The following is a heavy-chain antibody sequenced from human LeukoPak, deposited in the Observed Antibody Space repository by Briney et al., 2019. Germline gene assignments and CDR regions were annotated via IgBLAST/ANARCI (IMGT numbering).Heavy chain of an antibody. V-gene: IGHV4-4*02. J-gene: IGHJ4*02. Sequence: SGTLSLTCAVSGGSISSSNWWSWVRQPPGKGLEWIGEIYHSGSTNYNPSLKSRVTISVDKSKTQFSLRLSSVTAADTAMYYCASRTIAVAGTFDYWGQGTLVTVSS. CDR3: ASRTIAVAGTFDY. D-gene: IGHD6-19*01. CDR1: GGSISSSNW. CDR2: IYHSGST.